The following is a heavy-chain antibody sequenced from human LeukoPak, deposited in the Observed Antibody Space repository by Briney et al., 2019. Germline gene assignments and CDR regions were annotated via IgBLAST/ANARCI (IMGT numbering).Heavy chain of an antibody. J-gene: IGHJ4*02. CDR3: ARGSTGGNSAHFAS. CDR2: INHSGST. Sequence: SETLSLTCAVYGGSFSGYYWSWIRQPPGKGLEWIGEINHSGSTNYNPSLKSRVTISVDTSKNQFSLKLSSVTAADTAVYYCARGSTGGNSAHFASWGQGTLVTVSS. V-gene: IGHV4-34*01. CDR1: GGSFSGYY. D-gene: IGHD4-23*01.